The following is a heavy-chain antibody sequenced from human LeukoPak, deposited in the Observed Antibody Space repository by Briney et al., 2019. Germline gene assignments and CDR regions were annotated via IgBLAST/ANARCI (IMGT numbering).Heavy chain of an antibody. J-gene: IGHJ4*02. CDR1: GDSISTSSYY. Sequence: PSETLSLTCSVSGDSISTSSYYWGWIRQPPGKGLEWIATIYYSGSTYYNPSLTSRVTISVDTSKNQFSLKLTSVTAADTAMYYCARLVGSSWYHEVLFGRDYWGQGTLATVSS. D-gene: IGHD6-13*01. V-gene: IGHV4-39*01. CDR3: ARLVGSSWYHEVLFGRDY. CDR2: IYYSGST.